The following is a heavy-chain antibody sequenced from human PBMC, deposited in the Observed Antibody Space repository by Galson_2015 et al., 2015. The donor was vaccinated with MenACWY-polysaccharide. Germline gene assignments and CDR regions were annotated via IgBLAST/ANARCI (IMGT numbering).Heavy chain of an antibody. Sequence: SVKVSCKASGSKFSSYDINWVRQASGQGLEWMGWMNPNSGNTGYAQKFQGRVAMTRDTAISTAYMELRMLRYDDTAVYYCARIIARKYTFADSWGQGTLVSVS. CDR2: MNPNSGNT. J-gene: IGHJ4*02. V-gene: IGHV1-8*01. CDR1: GSKFSSYD. CDR3: ARIIARKYTFADS. D-gene: IGHD3-16*01.